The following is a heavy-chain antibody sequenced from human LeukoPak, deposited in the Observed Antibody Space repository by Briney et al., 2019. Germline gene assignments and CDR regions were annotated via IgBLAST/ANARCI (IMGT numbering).Heavy chain of an antibody. Sequence: PGGSLRLSCAASGFTVSSNYMSWVRQAPGKGLEWVSVIYSGGSTYYADSVKGRFTISRDNSKNTLYLQMNSLRAEDTAVYYCARDIRGALYYYHMGVWGKGTTVTVSS. V-gene: IGHV3-66*02. D-gene: IGHD1-26*01. CDR2: IYSGGST. CDR1: GFTVSSNY. CDR3: ARDIRGALYYYHMGV. J-gene: IGHJ6*03.